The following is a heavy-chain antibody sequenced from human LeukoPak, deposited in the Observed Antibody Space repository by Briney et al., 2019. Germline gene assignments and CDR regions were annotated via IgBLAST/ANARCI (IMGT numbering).Heavy chain of an antibody. Sequence: SETLSLTCTVSGGSISSYYWSWIRQPPGKGLEWIGYIYYSGSTNYNPSLKSRVTISVDTSKNQFSLKLSSVTAADTAVYYCARDTGHSYGSWGQGTLVTVSS. CDR1: GGSISSYY. CDR3: ARDTGHSYGS. V-gene: IGHV4-59*01. D-gene: IGHD5-18*01. CDR2: IYYSGST. J-gene: IGHJ5*02.